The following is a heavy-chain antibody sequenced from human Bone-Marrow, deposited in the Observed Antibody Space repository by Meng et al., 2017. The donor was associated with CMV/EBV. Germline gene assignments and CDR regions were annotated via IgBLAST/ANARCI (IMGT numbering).Heavy chain of an antibody. CDR3: ARDVAYSNNAFDI. CDR1: GYTFTSYD. Sequence: ASVKVSCKASGYTFTSYDINWVRQAPGQGLEWMGWINPNSGGTNYAQKFQGRVTMTRDTSISTAYMELSRLRSDDTAVYYCARDVAYSNNAFDIWGQGTMVTVSS. J-gene: IGHJ3*02. D-gene: IGHD4-11*01. CDR2: INPNSGGT. V-gene: IGHV1-2*02.